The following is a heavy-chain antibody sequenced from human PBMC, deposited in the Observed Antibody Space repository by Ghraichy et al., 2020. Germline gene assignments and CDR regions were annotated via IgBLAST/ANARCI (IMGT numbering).Heavy chain of an antibody. CDR1: GGSFSGYY. V-gene: IGHV4-34*01. CDR2: INHSGST. D-gene: IGHD3-3*01. J-gene: IGHJ5*02. Sequence: SETLSLTCAVYGGSFSGYYWSWIRQPPGKGLEWIGEINHSGSTNYNPSLKSRVTISVDTSKNQFSLKLSSVTAADTAVYYCASRRFLEWARWVWLFDPWGQGTLVTVSS. CDR3: ASRRFLEWARWVWLFDP.